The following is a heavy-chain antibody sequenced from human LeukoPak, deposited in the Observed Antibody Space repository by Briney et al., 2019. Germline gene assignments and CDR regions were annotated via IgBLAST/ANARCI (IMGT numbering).Heavy chain of an antibody. CDR3: ARDAQWELRAFDV. CDR2: IIPIFDRP. Sequence: SVKVSCKTIGGRFKSYGFSWVRQAPGQGLEWMGGIIPIFDRPNYAQKFEGRVTITADKSTNTTYMEISSLTSDDTAAYYCARDAQWELRAFDVWGRGTMVIVSS. CDR1: GGRFKSYG. D-gene: IGHD1-26*01. J-gene: IGHJ3*01. V-gene: IGHV1-69*06.